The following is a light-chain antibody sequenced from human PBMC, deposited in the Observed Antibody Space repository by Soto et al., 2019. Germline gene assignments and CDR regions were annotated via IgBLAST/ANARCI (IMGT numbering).Light chain of an antibody. CDR1: QSISSY. J-gene: IGKJ5*01. CDR3: QQSYSTPIT. Sequence: DIRITQSPYSLSSSLGDRVTITCLASQSISSYLNLYQQKRWKAPKLLIYAASSLQSGVPSRFSGSGSGTDFTLTISSLQPEDFATYYRQQSYSTPITFGQGTRLEIK. CDR2: AAS. V-gene: IGKV1-39*01.